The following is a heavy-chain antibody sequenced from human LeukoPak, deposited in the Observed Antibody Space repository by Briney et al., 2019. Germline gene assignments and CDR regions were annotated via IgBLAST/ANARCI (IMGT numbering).Heavy chain of an antibody. V-gene: IGHV4-4*08. CDR3: AREQDSSCFYWSRFDP. D-gene: IGHD3-22*01. Sequence: SETLSLTCTVSGGSFSGYYWSWIRQPPGKGLEWIGYIYNTGSTNYNPSLKRRVYISIDTSREQFSLRLTSVTAADTAVYYCAREQDSSCFYWSRFDPWGQGALVGVSS. CDR1: GGSFSGYY. J-gene: IGHJ5*02. CDR2: IYNTGST.